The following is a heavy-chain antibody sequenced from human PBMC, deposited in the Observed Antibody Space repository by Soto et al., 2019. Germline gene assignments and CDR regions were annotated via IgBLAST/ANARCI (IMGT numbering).Heavy chain of an antibody. J-gene: IGHJ3*02. Sequence: SETLSLTCTVSGGTISSYYWSWIRQPPGKGLEWIGYIYYSGSTNYNPSLKSRVTISVDTSKNQFSLKLSSVTAAGTAVYYCARAGEYSGYDDAFDIWGQGTMVTVSS. CDR3: ARAGEYSGYDDAFDI. D-gene: IGHD5-12*01. CDR1: GGTISSYY. CDR2: IYYSGST. V-gene: IGHV4-59*01.